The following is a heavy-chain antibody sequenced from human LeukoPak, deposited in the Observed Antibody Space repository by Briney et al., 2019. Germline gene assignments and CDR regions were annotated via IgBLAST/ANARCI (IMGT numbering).Heavy chain of an antibody. CDR3: ARDSYDYVRGSYRYPPTDYDYYGMDV. CDR1: GYIFTSYG. D-gene: IGHD3-16*02. J-gene: IGHJ6*02. Sequence: GASVKVSCKASGYIFTSYGISWVRQAPGQGLEWMGWISGYNGNTNYIQKFQGRVTMTTDTSTSTAYMELRSLRSDDTAVYYCARDSYDYVRGSYRYPPTDYDYYGMDVWGQGTTVTVSS. CDR2: ISGYNGNT. V-gene: IGHV1-18*01.